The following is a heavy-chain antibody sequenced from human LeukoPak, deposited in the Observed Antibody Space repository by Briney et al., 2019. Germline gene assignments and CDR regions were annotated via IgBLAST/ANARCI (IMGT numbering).Heavy chain of an antibody. CDR2: ISASGGST. V-gene: IGHV3-23*01. D-gene: IGHD5/OR15-5a*01. CDR1: GFTFSSYA. Sequence: AGGSLRLSCAASGFTFSSYAMSWVRQAPGKGLEWVSAISASGGSTYYADSAKGRFTISRDNSKNTLFLQMNSLRADDTAVYYCARLYAGLSDYWGQGTLVTVSS. J-gene: IGHJ4*02. CDR3: ARLYAGLSDY.